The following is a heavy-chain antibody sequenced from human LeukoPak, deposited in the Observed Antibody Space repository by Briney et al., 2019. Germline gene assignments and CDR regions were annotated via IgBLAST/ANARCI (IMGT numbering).Heavy chain of an antibody. CDR2: MNPNSGNT. V-gene: IGHV1-8*03. CDR1: GYTFTSYD. Sequence: ASVKVSCKASGYTFTSYDINWVRQATGQGLEWMGWMNPNSGNTGYAQHFQGRVTITRNTSISTAFMELSSLRSEDTAVYYCARGVSSRRGYYFYMDVWGKGTTVTVSS. D-gene: IGHD6-13*01. J-gene: IGHJ6*03. CDR3: ARGVSSRRGYYFYMDV.